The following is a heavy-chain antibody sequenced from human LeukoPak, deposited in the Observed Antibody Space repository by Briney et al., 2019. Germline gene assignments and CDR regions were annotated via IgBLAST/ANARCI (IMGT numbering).Heavy chain of an antibody. CDR2: ISTSNGNT. J-gene: IGHJ4*02. V-gene: IGHV1-18*01. CDR3: ATGGGPYCAGDRYPGDY. Sequence: ASVKVSCKASGYTFTNNGISWVRQAPGQGLEWMGWISTSNGNTNYADNFQGRLTLTTESSTSTAYMELRSLTSDDTAVYYCATGGGPYCAGDRYPGDYWGQGTLVTVSS. CDR1: GYTFTNNG. D-gene: IGHD2-21*02.